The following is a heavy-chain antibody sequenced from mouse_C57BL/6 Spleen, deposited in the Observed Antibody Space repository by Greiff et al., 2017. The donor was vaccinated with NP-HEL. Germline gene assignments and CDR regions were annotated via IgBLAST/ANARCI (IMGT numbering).Heavy chain of an antibody. Sequence: QVQLKQPGAELVKPGASVKLSCKASGYTFTSYWMHWVKQRPGRGLEWIGRIDPNSGGTKYNEKFKSKATLTVDKPSSTAYMQLSSLTSEDSAVYYCAREEWLRHGDWYFDVWGTGTTVTVSS. J-gene: IGHJ1*03. CDR2: IDPNSGGT. V-gene: IGHV1-72*01. D-gene: IGHD2-2*01. CDR1: GYTFTSYW. CDR3: AREEWLRHGDWYFDV.